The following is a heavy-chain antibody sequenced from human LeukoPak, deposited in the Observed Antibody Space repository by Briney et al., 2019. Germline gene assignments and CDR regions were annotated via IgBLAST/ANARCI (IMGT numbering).Heavy chain of an antibody. D-gene: IGHD3-10*01. CDR3: AKTFYGSGSLYYYYMVV. CDR1: GFTFSSYG. Sequence: GGSLRLSCAASGFTFSSYGMSWVRQAPGKGLEWVSAISGSGGSTYYADSVKGRFTISRDNSKNTLYLQMNSLRAEDTAVYYCAKTFYGSGSLYYYYMVVWGKGTTVTISS. CDR2: ISGSGGST. V-gene: IGHV3-23*01. J-gene: IGHJ6*03.